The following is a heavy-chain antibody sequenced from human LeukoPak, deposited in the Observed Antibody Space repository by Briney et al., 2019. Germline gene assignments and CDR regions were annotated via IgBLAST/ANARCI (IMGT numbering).Heavy chain of an antibody. CDR2: INPNSGGT. J-gene: IGHJ4*02. Sequence: ASVKVSCKASGYTFTSYGISWVRQAPGQGLEWMGRINPNSGGTNYAQKFQGRVTMTRDTSISTAYMELSRLRSDDTAVYYCARIYCGGDCYIDYWGQGTLVTVSS. CDR3: ARIYCGGDCYIDY. V-gene: IGHV1-2*06. CDR1: GYTFTSYG. D-gene: IGHD2-21*02.